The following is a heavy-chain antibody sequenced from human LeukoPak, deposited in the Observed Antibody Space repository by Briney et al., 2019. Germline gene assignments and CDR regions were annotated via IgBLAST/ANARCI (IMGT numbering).Heavy chain of an antibody. CDR2: ISSSGSTI. Sequence: GGSLRLSXAASGFTFSDYYMSWIRQAPGKGLEWVSYISSSGSTIYYADSVKGRFTISRDNAKNSLYLQMNSLRAEDTAVYYCASGLRFLEWLGAFDIWGQGTMVTVSS. D-gene: IGHD3-3*01. V-gene: IGHV3-11*04. CDR3: ASGLRFLEWLGAFDI. CDR1: GFTFSDYY. J-gene: IGHJ3*02.